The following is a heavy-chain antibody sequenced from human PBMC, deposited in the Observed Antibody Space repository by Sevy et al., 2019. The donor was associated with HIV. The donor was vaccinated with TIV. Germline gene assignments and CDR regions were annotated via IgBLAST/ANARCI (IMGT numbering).Heavy chain of an antibody. CDR2: ISAYNGNT. V-gene: IGHV1-18*01. CDR3: AREGSSSWYGYFDY. CDR1: GYTFTSYG. Sequence: ASVKVSCKASGYTFTSYGISWVRQAPGQGLEWMGWISAYNGNTNYAQKLQGRVTMTTDTSTSTAYMELRSLGSDDTAVYYCAREGSSSWYGYFDYWGQGTLVTVSS. J-gene: IGHJ4*02. D-gene: IGHD6-13*01.